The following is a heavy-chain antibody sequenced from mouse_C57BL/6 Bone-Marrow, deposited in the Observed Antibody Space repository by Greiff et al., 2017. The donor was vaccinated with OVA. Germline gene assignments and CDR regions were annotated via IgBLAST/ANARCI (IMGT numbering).Heavy chain of an antibody. CDR1: GFTFSSYG. CDR2: ISSGGSYT. Sequence: EVKLMESGGDLVKPGGSLKLSCAASGFTFSSYGMSWVRQTPDKRLEWVATISSGGSYTYYPDSVKGRFTISRDNAKNTLYLQMSSLKSEDTAMYYCARRGAMDYWGQGTSVTVSS. V-gene: IGHV5-6*02. CDR3: ARRGAMDY. J-gene: IGHJ4*01.